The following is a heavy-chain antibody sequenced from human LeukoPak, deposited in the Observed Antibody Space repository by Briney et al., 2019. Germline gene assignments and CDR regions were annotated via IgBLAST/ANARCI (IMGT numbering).Heavy chain of an antibody. CDR3: ARLRVVVVAARGVYFDY. V-gene: IGHV4-39*01. CDR2: IYYSGST. CDR1: GGSISSSSYY. Sequence: SETLSLTCTVSGGSISSSSYYWGWIRQPPGKGLEWIRSIYYSGSTYYNPSLKSRVTISVDTSKNQFSLKLSSVTAADTAVYYCARLRVVVVAARGVYFDYWGQGTLVTVSS. D-gene: IGHD2-15*01. J-gene: IGHJ4*02.